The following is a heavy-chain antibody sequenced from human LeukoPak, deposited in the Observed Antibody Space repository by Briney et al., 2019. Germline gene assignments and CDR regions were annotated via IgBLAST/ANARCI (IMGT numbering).Heavy chain of an antibody. CDR1: GFTFSSYG. J-gene: IGHJ4*02. Sequence: GGSLRLSCAASGFTFSSYGMHWVRQAPGKGLEWVAFIRYDGSNKYYADSVKGRFTISRDNSKNTLYLQMNSLRAEDTAVYYCAKDHRSVLIGGGLDYWGQGTLVTVSS. V-gene: IGHV3-30*02. CDR3: AKDHRSVLIGGGLDY. D-gene: IGHD3-16*01. CDR2: IRYDGSNK.